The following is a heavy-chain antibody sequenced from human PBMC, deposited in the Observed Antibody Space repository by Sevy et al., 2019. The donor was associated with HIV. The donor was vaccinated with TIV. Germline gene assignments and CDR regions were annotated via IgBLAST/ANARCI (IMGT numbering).Heavy chain of an antibody. CDR1: GYTFTDYF. V-gene: IGHV1-2*02. CDR3: TSLSGYYYDSSRYYNTDAFDI. D-gene: IGHD3-22*01. J-gene: IGHJ3*02. Sequence: ASVKVSCKASGYTFTDYFMHWVRQAPGQGLEWMGWINPNSGGTNYSQRFRGRVTMTRDTSISTAYMELSRLRSDDTAVYYCTSLSGYYYDSSRYYNTDAFDIWGQGTMVTVSS. CDR2: INPNSGGT.